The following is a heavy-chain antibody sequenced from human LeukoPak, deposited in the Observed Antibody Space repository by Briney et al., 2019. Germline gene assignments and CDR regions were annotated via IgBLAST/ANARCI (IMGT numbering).Heavy chain of an antibody. V-gene: IGHV4-59*01. D-gene: IGHD5-12*01. J-gene: IGHJ4*02. Sequence: SETLSLTCTVSGGSISNYYSSWIRQPPGKGLEWIGYIYYGGSTNYNPSFKSRVTISVDTSKNQFSLKLYSVTAADTAVYYCARDPSTYGGYGYYFDYWGQGTLVTVSS. CDR2: IYYGGST. CDR3: ARDPSTYGGYGYYFDY. CDR1: GGSISNYY.